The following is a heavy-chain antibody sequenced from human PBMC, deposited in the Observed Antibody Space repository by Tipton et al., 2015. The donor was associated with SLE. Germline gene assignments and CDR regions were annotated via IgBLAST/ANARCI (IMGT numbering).Heavy chain of an antibody. V-gene: IGHV3-48*03. D-gene: IGHD6-19*01. Sequence: SLRLSCAASGFTFSTYKMNWVRQAPGKGLEWVSYISSSGTTIYYGDSVNGRFTISRDDSANSLFLQMNSLKIEDTAVYYCRFRSSAWYEVDYWGQGALVTVSS. CDR3: RFRSSAWYEVDY. CDR2: ISSSGTTI. J-gene: IGHJ4*02. CDR1: GFTFSTYK.